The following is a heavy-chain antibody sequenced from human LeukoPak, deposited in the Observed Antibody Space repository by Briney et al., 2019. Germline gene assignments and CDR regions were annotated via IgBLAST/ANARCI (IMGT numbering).Heavy chain of an antibody. CDR2: IYYSGVT. Sequence: SETLSLTCTVSGGSINSASYYWGWIRQSPGKGLEWIGAIYYSGVTFYNPSLKSRVTIYVDTSKNQFSLKLSSVTAADTSIYYCVGRKSTTPNWFDPWGQGTLVTVSS. J-gene: IGHJ5*02. CDR3: VGRKSTTPNWFDP. D-gene: IGHD1-1*01. V-gene: IGHV4-39*01. CDR1: GGSINSASYY.